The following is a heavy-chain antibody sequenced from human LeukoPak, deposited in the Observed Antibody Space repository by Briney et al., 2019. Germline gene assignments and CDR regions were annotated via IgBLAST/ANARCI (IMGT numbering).Heavy chain of an antibody. CDR1: GLSVSGNW. CDR2: ISSDGST. J-gene: IGHJ4*02. CDR3: ARGSGAYGDFDY. Sequence: GGSLRHSCAASGLSVSGNWMHWVRQAPGKGLMWVSRISSDGSTYYADSARGRFTISRDNAANTVYLQVNGLRAEDTAVYYCARGSGAYGDFDYWGQGTLVTVSS. D-gene: IGHD6-19*01. V-gene: IGHV3-74*01.